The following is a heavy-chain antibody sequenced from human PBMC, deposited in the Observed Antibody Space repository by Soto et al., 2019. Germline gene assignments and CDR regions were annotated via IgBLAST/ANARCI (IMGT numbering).Heavy chain of an antibody. V-gene: IGHV3-30*03. CDR2: ISYDGSYQ. CDR3: ARDLDKAYRTMFGVVTKYRMDV. J-gene: IGHJ6*02. D-gene: IGHD3-3*01. CDR1: GFAFNKFG. Sequence: VQLVESGGGVVQPGTSLRLSCEASGFAFNKFGMHWVRQAPGKGLEWVAFISYDGSYQYYADSVQGRLTITRDNSMNTLNMQLNSLRREDTAVYFCARDLDKAYRTMFGVVTKYRMDVWGQGTTVTVSS.